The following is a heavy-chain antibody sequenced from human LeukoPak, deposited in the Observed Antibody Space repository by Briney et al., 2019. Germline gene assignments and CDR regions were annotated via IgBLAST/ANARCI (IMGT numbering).Heavy chain of an antibody. D-gene: IGHD6-19*01. CDR1: GLSVSDSY. V-gene: IGHV3-11*01. J-gene: IGHJ4*02. CDR2: ISSSGSTI. CDR3: AREWRGIAVAGPFDH. Sequence: GRSLRLSCAAPGLSVSDSYVSWIRQAAGKGMECISHISSSGSTIYYADAVKGRFTISRENAKNSLYLQINSLKAEDTAVYYCAREWRGIAVAGPFDHWGQGTLVTVSS.